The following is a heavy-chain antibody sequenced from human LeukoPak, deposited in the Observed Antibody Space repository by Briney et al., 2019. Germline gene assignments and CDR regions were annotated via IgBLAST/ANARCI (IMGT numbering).Heavy chain of an antibody. CDR2: IYYSGST. V-gene: IGHV4-39*01. Sequence: PSETLSLTCTVSGGSISSSSYYWGWIRQPPGKGLEWIGSIYYSGSTYYNPSLKSRVTIYVDTSKNQFSLKLSSVTAADTAVYYCASPYCSSTSCYRPRPYYYGMDVWGQGATVTVSS. J-gene: IGHJ6*02. CDR3: ASPYCSSTSCYRPRPYYYGMDV. CDR1: GGSISSSSYY. D-gene: IGHD2-2*01.